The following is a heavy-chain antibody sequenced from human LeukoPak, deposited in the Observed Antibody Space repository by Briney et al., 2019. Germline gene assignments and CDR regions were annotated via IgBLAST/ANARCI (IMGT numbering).Heavy chain of an antibody. Sequence: GGSLRLSCAASGFTFSSNWMSWVRQAPGKGLEWVANINKDGSDQYYVDSVKGRFTISRDNARNSLYLQINSLRAEDTAVYYCAGEAAATYFDSWGQGTLVSVST. J-gene: IGHJ4*02. CDR3: AGEAAATYFDS. CDR2: INKDGSDQ. D-gene: IGHD6-25*01. V-gene: IGHV3-7*01. CDR1: GFTFSSNW.